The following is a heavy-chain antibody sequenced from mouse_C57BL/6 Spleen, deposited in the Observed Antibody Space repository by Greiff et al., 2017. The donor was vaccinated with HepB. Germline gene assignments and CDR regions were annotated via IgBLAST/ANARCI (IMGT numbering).Heavy chain of an antibody. CDR3: ARRYYYGSSYYAMDY. V-gene: IGHV1-61*01. CDR2: IYPSDSET. CDR1: GYTFTSYW. J-gene: IGHJ4*01. Sequence: QVQLQQPGAELVRPGSSVKLSCKASGYTFTSYWMDWVKQRPGQGLEWIGNIYPSDSETHYNQKFKDKATLTVDKSSSTAYMQLSSLTSEDSAVYYCARRYYYGSSYYAMDYWGQGTSVTVSS. D-gene: IGHD1-1*01.